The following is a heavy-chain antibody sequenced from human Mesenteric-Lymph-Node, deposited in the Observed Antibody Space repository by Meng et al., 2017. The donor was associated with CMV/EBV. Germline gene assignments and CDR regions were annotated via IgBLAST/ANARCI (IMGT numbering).Heavy chain of an antibody. CDR2: IYYSGST. J-gene: IGHJ4*02. D-gene: IGHD3-3*01. Sequence: SETLSLTCGVYGGSIIGYFWSWIRQPPGKGLEWIGYIYYSGSTYYNPSLKSRVTISVDTSKNQFSLKLSSVTAADTAVYYCARGTHLTENSGYSTYYFDYWGQGTLVTVSS. V-gene: IGHV4-30-4*08. CDR3: ARGTHLTENSGYSTYYFDY. CDR1: GGSIIGYF.